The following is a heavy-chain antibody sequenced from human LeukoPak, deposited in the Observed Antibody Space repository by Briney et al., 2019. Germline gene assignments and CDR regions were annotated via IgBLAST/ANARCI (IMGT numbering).Heavy chain of an antibody. CDR2: ISAYNGNT. J-gene: IGHJ4*02. CDR1: GYTFTSYG. V-gene: IGHV1-18*01. CDR3: ARDCSSTSCYTRDGFDY. D-gene: IGHD2-2*02. Sequence: ASVKVSCKASGYTFTSYGISWVRQAPGQGLEWMGWISAYNGNTNYAQKLQGRVTMTTDTSTSTAYMELRSLRSDDTAVYYCARDCSSTSCYTRDGFDYWGQGTLVTVSS.